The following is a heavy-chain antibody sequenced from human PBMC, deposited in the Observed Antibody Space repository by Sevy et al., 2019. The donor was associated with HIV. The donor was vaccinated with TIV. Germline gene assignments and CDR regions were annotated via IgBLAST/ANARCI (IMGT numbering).Heavy chain of an antibody. V-gene: IGHV3-74*01. CDR3: ARGSAGCSTA. D-gene: IGHD2-2*01. CDR2: VNSDGLIT. CDR1: GFSFKIHY. J-gene: IGHJ5*02. Sequence: GGSLRLSCVVSGFSFKIHYMHWVRQVPGEGLVWVSRVNSDGLITTYADSVKGRFTISRDNAKNTVYLQMTSLRVDDTAVYYCARGSAGCSTAWGRGTLVTVSS.